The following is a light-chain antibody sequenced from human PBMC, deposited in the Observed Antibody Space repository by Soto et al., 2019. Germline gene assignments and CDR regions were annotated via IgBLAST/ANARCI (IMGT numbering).Light chain of an antibody. Sequence: DIQMTQSPSSLSASVGDRVTITCRASESISNYLNWYQQTPGKAPKLLISAASSLQSGVPSRFSGSGTGTDFTLTISNLQPEDFANYYCQQSYSTPRTFGQGTKLEI. J-gene: IGKJ2*02. CDR3: QQSYSTPRT. V-gene: IGKV1-39*01. CDR1: ESISNY. CDR2: AAS.